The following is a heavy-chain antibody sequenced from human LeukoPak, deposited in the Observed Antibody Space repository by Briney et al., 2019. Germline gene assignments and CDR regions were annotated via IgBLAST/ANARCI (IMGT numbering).Heavy chain of an antibody. CDR3: ARGGNDFWSGYSDY. J-gene: IGHJ4*02. CDR1: GGSISSGSYY. CDR2: IYTSGST. V-gene: IGHV4-61*02. D-gene: IGHD3-3*01. Sequence: SETLSLTCTVSGGSISSGSYYWGWIRQPAGKGLEWIGRIYTSGSTNYNPSLKSRVTISVDTSKNQFSLKLSSVTAADTAVYYCARGGNDFWSGYSDYWGQGTLVTVSS.